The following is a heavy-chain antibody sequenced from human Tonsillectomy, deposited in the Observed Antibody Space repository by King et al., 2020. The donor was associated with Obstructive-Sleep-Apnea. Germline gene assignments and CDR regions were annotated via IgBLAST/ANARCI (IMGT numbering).Heavy chain of an antibody. CDR3: ARQRVEYSSSSDFDY. Sequence: VQLVESGAEVKKAGESLTISCKGSGYSFTSYWIGWVRQMPGKGLEWMGIIYPGDSDTRYSPSFQGQVTISADKSITTAYLQWSSLKASDTAMYYCARQRVEYSSSSDFDYWGQGTLVTVSS. V-gene: IGHV5-51*01. J-gene: IGHJ4*02. D-gene: IGHD6-6*01. CDR1: GYSFTSYW. CDR2: IYPGDSDT.